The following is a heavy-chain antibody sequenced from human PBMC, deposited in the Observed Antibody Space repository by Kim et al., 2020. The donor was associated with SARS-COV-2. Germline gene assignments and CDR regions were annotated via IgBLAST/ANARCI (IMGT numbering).Heavy chain of an antibody. CDR2: IYYSGST. CDR1: GGSISSGGYY. Sequence: TLSLTCTVSGGSISSGGYYWSWIRQHPGKGLEWIGYIYYSGSTYYNPSLKSRVTISVDTSKNPFSLKLSSVTAADTAVYYCARDPNCSSTSCPYGMDVWGQGTTVTVSS. J-gene: IGHJ6*02. CDR3: ARDPNCSSTSCPYGMDV. V-gene: IGHV4-31*03. D-gene: IGHD2-2*01.